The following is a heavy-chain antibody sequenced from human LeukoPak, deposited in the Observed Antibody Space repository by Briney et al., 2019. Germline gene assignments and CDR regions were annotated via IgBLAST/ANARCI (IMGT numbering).Heavy chain of an antibody. V-gene: IGHV4-34*01. Sequence: SETLSLTCAVYGVSFSGYYWSWIRQPPGKGLEWIGEINHSGSTNYNPSLKSRVTISVDTSKNQFSLKLSSVTAADTAVYYCASPEGYYYDSSGYQNWGQGTLVTVSS. CDR1: GVSFSGYY. D-gene: IGHD3-22*01. CDR2: INHSGST. J-gene: IGHJ4*02. CDR3: ASPEGYYYDSSGYQN.